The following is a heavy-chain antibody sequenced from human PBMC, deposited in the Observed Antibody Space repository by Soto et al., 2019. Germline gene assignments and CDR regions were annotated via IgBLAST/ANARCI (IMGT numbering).Heavy chain of an antibody. V-gene: IGHV1-24*01. Sequence: ASVKVSCKVSGYTLTELFMHWVRQAPGKGLEWMGGFDPEDGETIYAQKVQGRGTMAEDTSRDPAYMELSSLRPENTAVYYGATIISGRWGTFEIWGQETMVTVAS. CDR3: ATIISGRWGTFEI. D-gene: IGHD5-12*01. CDR2: FDPEDGET. J-gene: IGHJ3*02. CDR1: GYTLTELF.